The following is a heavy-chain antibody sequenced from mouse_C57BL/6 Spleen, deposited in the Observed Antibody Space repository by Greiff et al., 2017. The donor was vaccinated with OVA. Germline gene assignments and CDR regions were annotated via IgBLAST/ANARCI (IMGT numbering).Heavy chain of an antibody. Sequence: VQLQQSGPGLVQPSQSLSITCTVSGFSLTSYGVHWVRQSPGKGLEWLGVIWSGGSTDYNAAFISRLSISKDNSKSQVFFKMNSLQADDTAIYYCATNWDEVSFAYWGQGTLVTVSA. CDR1: GFSLTSYG. D-gene: IGHD4-1*01. CDR2: IWSGGST. J-gene: IGHJ3*01. CDR3: ATNWDEVSFAY. V-gene: IGHV2-2*01.